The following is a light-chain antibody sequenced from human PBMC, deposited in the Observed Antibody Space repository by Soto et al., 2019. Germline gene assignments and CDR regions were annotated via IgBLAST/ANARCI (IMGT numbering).Light chain of an antibody. V-gene: IGLV2-14*01. CDR3: SSYTSASTLLYL. CDR2: GVT. Sequence: QSALTQPACVSGSPGQSITISCTGTSSDVGGYNYVSWYQQHPGIAPKLLIYGVTNRPSGVSPRFSGSKSGNTASLTISGLQAEDEADYHCSSYTSASTLLYLFGTGTKLTVL. CDR1: SSDVGGYNY. J-gene: IGLJ1*01.